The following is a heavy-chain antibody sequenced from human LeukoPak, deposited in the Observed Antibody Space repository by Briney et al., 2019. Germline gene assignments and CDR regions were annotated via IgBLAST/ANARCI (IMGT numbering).Heavy chain of an antibody. J-gene: IGHJ4*02. CDR3: ARESENTMVRGVADY. V-gene: IGHV1-2*02. D-gene: IGHD3-10*01. CDR2: INPNSGGT. Sequence: ASVKVSCTASGYTFTGYYMHWVRQAPGQGLEWMGWINPNSGGTNYAQKFQGRVTMTRDTSISTAYMELSRLRSDDTAVYYCARESENTMVRGVADYWGQGTLVTVSS. CDR1: GYTFTGYY.